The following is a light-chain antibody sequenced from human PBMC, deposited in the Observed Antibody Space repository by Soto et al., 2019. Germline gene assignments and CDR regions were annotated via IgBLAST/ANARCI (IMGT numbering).Light chain of an antibody. CDR2: AAS. Sequence: DIQLTQSPSFLSAAVGERVTITCRASQGISSYLAWYQQKPGKAPKLLIYAASTLQSGVPSRFSGSGSGTEFTLTISSLQPEDFATYYCQQLNSYPPTFGQGTKVDI. J-gene: IGKJ1*01. CDR3: QQLNSYPPT. V-gene: IGKV1-9*01. CDR1: QGISSY.